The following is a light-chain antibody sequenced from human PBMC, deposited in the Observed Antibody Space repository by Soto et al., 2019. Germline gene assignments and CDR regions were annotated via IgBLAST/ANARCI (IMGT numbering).Light chain of an antibody. Sequence: QSALTQPASVSGSPGQSITNSCTGTSSDVGGYNYVSWYQQHPGKAPKLMIYEVSNRPSGVSNRFSGSKSGNTASLTISGLQAEDEADYYCSSYTSSSIWVFGGGTKLTVL. CDR1: SSDVGGYNY. V-gene: IGLV2-14*01. CDR3: SSYTSSSIWV. CDR2: EVS. J-gene: IGLJ3*02.